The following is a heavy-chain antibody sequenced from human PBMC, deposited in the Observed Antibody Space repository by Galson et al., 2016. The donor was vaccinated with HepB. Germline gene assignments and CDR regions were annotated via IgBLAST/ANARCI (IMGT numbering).Heavy chain of an antibody. CDR1: GFMFSNYA. CDR3: AKVRNPGTYYDIFDF. Sequence: SLRLSCAASGFMFSNYAMGWVRQASGKGLEWVSLISGSGRSTYYAGSVKGRFTISRDNSKNTLFLEKNSLRVEDTAVYYCAKVRNPGTYYDIFDFWGQGTLVTVSS. J-gene: IGHJ4*02. CDR2: ISGSGRST. D-gene: IGHD3-9*01. V-gene: IGHV3-23*01.